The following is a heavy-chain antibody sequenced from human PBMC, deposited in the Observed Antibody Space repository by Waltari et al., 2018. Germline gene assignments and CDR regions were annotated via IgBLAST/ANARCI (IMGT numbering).Heavy chain of an antibody. Sequence: QVQLVQSGAEVKKPGSSVRVSCRASGGNFGRYAITWVRQAPGQGLEWMGGTIPIFGSPMYAPKFQGRVSITADELTYTVYMELNSLRSDDTAIYYCARRKLGEVFDIWGQGTMVIVSS. D-gene: IGHD3-16*01. V-gene: IGHV1-69*12. CDR3: ARRKLGEVFDI. J-gene: IGHJ3*02. CDR1: GGNFGRYA. CDR2: TIPIFGSP.